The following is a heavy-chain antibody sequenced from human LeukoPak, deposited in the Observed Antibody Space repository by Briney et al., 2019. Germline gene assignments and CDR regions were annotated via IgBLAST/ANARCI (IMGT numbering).Heavy chain of an antibody. CDR2: ISGSSSTI. D-gene: IGHD3/OR15-3a*01. V-gene: IGHV3-48*01. CDR3: ASFRQKSRDFDY. J-gene: IGHJ4*02. CDR1: GFTFSSYS. Sequence: PGGSLRLSCAASGFTFSSYSMNWVRQAPGKGLEWVSYISGSSSTIYYADSVKGRFTISRDNAKNSLYLQMNSLRAEDTAVYYCASFRQKSRDFDYWGQGTLVTVSS.